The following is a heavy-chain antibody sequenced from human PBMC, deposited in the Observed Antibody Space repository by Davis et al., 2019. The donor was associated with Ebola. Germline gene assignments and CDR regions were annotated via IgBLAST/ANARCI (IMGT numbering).Heavy chain of an antibody. CDR2: INPNSGGT. D-gene: IGHD6-6*01. CDR3: ARGVEYSSSSGAFGDY. V-gene: IGHV1-2*04. J-gene: IGHJ4*02. CDR1: GYTFTGYY. Sequence: ASVKVSCKASGYTFTGYYMHWVRQAPGQGLEWMGWINPNSGGTNYAQKFQGWVTMTRDTSISTAYMELSRLRSDDTAVYYCARGVEYSSSSGAFGDYWGQGTLVTVSS.